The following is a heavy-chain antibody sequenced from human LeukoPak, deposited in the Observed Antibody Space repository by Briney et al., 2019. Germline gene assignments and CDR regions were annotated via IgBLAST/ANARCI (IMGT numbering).Heavy chain of an antibody. J-gene: IGHJ4*02. Sequence: QAGGSLRLSCAASGFTFSSDAMSWVRQAPGKGLEWVSGISGRGDWTYYADSVKGRFAISRDNSRNTLYLQMNSLRAEDTAVYYCAKDPPLAARPIDYWGQGTLVTVSS. V-gene: IGHV3-23*01. CDR2: ISGRGDWT. D-gene: IGHD6-6*01. CDR3: AKDPPLAARPIDY. CDR1: GFTFSSDA.